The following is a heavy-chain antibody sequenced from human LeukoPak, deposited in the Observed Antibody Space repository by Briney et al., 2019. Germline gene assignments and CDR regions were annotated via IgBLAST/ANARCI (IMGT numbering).Heavy chain of an antibody. D-gene: IGHD4-17*01. J-gene: IGHJ3*02. CDR2: IYTSGST. Sequence: PSQTLSLTCTVSGGSISSGSYYWSWIRQPAGKGLEWIGRIYTSGSTNYNPSLKSRVTISVDTSKNQFSLKLSSVTAADTAVYYCAREEVTTYAFDIWGQGTMVTVSS. CDR1: GGSISSGSYY. CDR3: AREEVTTYAFDI. V-gene: IGHV4-61*02.